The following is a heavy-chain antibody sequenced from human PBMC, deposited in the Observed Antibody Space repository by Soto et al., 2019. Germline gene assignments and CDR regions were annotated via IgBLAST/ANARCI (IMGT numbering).Heavy chain of an antibody. CDR1: GGSVSSGSYY. V-gene: IGHV4-61*01. Sequence: PSETLSLTCTVSGGSVSSGSYYWSWIRQPPGKGLEWIGYIYYSGSTNYNPSLKSRVTISVDTSKNQFSLKLSSVTAADTTVYYCAREPSAFISQIDYWGLGTLVTVSS. D-gene: IGHD2-21*01. J-gene: IGHJ4*02. CDR2: IYYSGST. CDR3: AREPSAFISQIDY.